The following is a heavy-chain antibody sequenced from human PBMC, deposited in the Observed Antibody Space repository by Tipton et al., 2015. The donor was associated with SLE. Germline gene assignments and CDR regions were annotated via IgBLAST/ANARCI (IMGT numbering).Heavy chain of an antibody. CDR3: ARTLAAQFDY. D-gene: IGHD6-6*01. CDR1: GYSITSGSY. CDR2: MYNSGNT. Sequence: TLSLTCAVSGYSITSGSYWGWIRQPPGKGLEWIGSMYNSGNTFYNPSLKSRVTISVDTSKNHFSVKLSSVTAADTAVYYCARTLAAQFDYWGQGTLVTVSS. J-gene: IGHJ4*02. V-gene: IGHV4-38-2*01.